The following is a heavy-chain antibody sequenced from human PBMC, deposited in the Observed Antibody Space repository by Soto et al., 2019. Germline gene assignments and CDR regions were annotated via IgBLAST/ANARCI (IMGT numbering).Heavy chain of an antibody. V-gene: IGHV5-51*01. Sequence: GESLKIFCKGSGYSFTTYWIGWVRQMPGKVLEWMGLSYGGDSDTSDSPSFQGQDNTSADKSISPAYLQWSSMKASDTATYYCARIRYCSRGNCDGDYWGQGNLVTVSS. D-gene: IGHD2-15*01. J-gene: IGHJ4*02. CDR1: GYSFTTYW. CDR3: ARIRYCSRGNCDGDY. CDR2: SYGGDSDT.